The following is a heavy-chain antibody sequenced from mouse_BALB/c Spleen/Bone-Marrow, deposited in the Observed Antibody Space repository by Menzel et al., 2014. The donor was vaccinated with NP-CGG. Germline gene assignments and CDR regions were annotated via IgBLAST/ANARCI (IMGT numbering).Heavy chain of an antibody. CDR1: GYTFSNYW. V-gene: IGHV1-9*01. CDR3: GRDRIVTCCCGF. J-gene: IGHJ2*01. CDR2: ILPGSGTA. D-gene: IGHD2-5*01. Sequence: QVQLQQSGAELMKPGASVKISCKATGYTFSNYWIDWVKQRPGHGLEWIGEILPGSGTANYNEKFKGKATFTADTSSNTAYMQLSTLTSDASDGNKYGRDRIVTCCCGFGGQGPLLAVSS.